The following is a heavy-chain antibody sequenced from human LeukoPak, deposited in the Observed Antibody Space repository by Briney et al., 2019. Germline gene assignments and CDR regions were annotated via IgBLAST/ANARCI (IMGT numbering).Heavy chain of an antibody. Sequence: SETLSLTCAVYGGSFSGYYWSWIRQPPGKGLEWIGEINHSGSTNYNPSLKSRVTISVDTSKNQFSLKLSSVTAADTAVYYCARDGKGYDSSGYYPFDYWGQGTLVTVSS. CDR2: INHSGST. J-gene: IGHJ4*02. D-gene: IGHD3-22*01. CDR3: ARDGKGYDSSGYYPFDY. V-gene: IGHV4-34*01. CDR1: GGSFSGYY.